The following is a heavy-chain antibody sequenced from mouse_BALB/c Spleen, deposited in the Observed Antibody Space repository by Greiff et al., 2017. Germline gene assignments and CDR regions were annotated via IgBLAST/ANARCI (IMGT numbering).Heavy chain of an antibody. CDR3: ARRDWDYAMDY. CDR1: GFSLTSYG. D-gene: IGHD4-1*01. J-gene: IGHJ4*01. V-gene: IGHV2-2*02. CDR2: IWSGGST. Sequence: QVQLKQSGPGLVQPSQSLSITCTASGFSLTSYGVHWVRQSPGKGLEWLGVIWSGGSTDYNAAFISRLSISKDNSKSQVFLKMNSLQANDTAIYYCARRDWDYAMDYWGQGTSVTVSS.